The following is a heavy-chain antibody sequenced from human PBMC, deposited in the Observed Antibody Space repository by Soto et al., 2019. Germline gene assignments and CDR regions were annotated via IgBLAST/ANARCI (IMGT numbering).Heavy chain of an antibody. CDR1: GGSVSSGGYY. CDR3: ARGPYSTSYDFDS. CDR2: IYYSGST. V-gene: IGHV4-31*03. J-gene: IGHJ4*02. D-gene: IGHD6-6*01. Sequence: PSETLSLTCTVSGGSVSSGGYYWSWIRQHPGKGLEWVGYIYYSGSTYYNPSLKSRVTMSVDTSKNQFSLKLGSVTAADTAVHYCARGPYSTSYDFDSWGQGSLVTVSS.